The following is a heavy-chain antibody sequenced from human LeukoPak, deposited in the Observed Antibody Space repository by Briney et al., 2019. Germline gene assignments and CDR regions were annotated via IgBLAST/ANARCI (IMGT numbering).Heavy chain of an antibody. CDR3: ARDSPGPLALDY. Sequence: GGSLRLSCAASGFTFSSYSMNWVRQAPGKGLVWVSRINSDGSDTSYADSVKGRFTISRDNAKNTLYLQMNSLRAEDTAVYYCARDSPGPLALDYWGQGTLVTVSS. CDR1: GFTFSSYS. V-gene: IGHV3-74*01. CDR2: INSDGSDT. J-gene: IGHJ4*02.